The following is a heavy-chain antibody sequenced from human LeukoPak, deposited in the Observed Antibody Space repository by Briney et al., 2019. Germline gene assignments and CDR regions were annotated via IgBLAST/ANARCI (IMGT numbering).Heavy chain of an antibody. Sequence: GGSLRLSCAASGFTFSSYAMSWVRQTPGKGLEWVANIKQDGSEKYYVDSVKGRFTISRDNAKNSLYLQMNSLRAGDTAVYYCAREVAVAGAEIDYWGRGTLVTVSS. CDR2: IKQDGSEK. J-gene: IGHJ4*02. CDR1: GFTFSSYA. D-gene: IGHD6-19*01. V-gene: IGHV3-7*01. CDR3: AREVAVAGAEIDY.